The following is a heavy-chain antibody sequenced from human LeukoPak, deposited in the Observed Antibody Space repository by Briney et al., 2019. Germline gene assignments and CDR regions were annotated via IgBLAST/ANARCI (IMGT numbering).Heavy chain of an antibody. CDR3: ATVGSYGPFNDY. V-gene: IGHV1-24*01. Sequence: ASVKVSCKVSGYTLTELSMHLVRQAPGKGLEWMGGFDPEDGETIYAQKFQGRVTMTEDTSTDTAYMELSRLRSEDTAVYYCATVGSYGPFNDYWGQGTLVTVSS. CDR2: FDPEDGET. CDR1: GYTLTELS. D-gene: IGHD5-18*01. J-gene: IGHJ4*02.